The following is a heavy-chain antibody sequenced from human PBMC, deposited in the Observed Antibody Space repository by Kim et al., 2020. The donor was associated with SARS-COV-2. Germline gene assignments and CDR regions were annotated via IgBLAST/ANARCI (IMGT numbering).Heavy chain of an antibody. CDR1: GFTFSSYW. J-gene: IGHJ5*02. CDR2: IRGEGIHM. CDR3: VRGGISGTTRFDT. D-gene: IGHD1-7*01. Sequence: GGSLRLSCAASGFTFSSYWMHWVRQAPGKGLVWVTRIRGEGIHMSYADSVEGRFTISRDNVKNTLYLRMNSLRDEDTAVYHCVRGGISGTTRFDTWGQGTLVTVSS. V-gene: IGHV3-74*01.